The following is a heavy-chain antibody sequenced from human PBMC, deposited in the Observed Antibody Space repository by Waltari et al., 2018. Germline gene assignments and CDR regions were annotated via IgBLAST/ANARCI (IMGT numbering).Heavy chain of an antibody. J-gene: IGHJ4*02. D-gene: IGHD6-19*01. CDR3: ARGPESVAGVNYYFDY. CDR2: IIHIFGTA. CDR1: GGTFSSSA. V-gene: IGHV1-69*05. Sequence: QVQLVQSGAEVQKPGSSVMVPCKASGGTFSSSAISRVRRAPGQGLEWMGGIIHIFGTANYAPKFQGRVTITTDESTSTAYMELSGLGSEDTAVYYCARGPESVAGVNYYFDYWGQGTLVTVSS.